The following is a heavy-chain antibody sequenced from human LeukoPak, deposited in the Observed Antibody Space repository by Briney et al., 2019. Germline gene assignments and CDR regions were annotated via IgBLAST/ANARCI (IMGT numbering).Heavy chain of an antibody. V-gene: IGHV3-23*01. D-gene: IGHD1-26*01. CDR1: GFTFSDYA. CDR3: AKGYGWEASYYYYYMDV. J-gene: IGHJ6*03. CDR2: ISGGSSGST. Sequence: GGSLRLSCAASGFTFSDYAMSWVRQAPGKGLEWLSVISGGSSGSTYYADSVKGRFTISRDNSKNTLYLRMNSLRAEDTAVYYCAKGYGWEASYYYYYMDVWGKGTTVTISS.